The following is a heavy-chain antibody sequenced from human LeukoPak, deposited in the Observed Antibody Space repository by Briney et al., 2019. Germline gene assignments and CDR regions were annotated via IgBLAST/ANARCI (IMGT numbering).Heavy chain of an antibody. Sequence: GGALRLACTTSQFKFNNYGMTWVRQAPGRVLEWVSSIIGSGGRTQYADSVQGRFTISRDNSKNTLYLQMNSLRAEDTAEYYCARDIPAPGICFDYWGQGTLVTVSS. CDR1: QFKFNNYG. V-gene: IGHV3-23*01. J-gene: IGHJ4*02. CDR2: IIGSGGRT. D-gene: IGHD6-13*01. CDR3: ARDIPAPGICFDY.